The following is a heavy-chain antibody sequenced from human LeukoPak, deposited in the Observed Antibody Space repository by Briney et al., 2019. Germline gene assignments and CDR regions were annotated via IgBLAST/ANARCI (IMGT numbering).Heavy chain of an antibody. D-gene: IGHD5-12*01. Sequence: ASVKVSCKASGYTFTGYYIHWVRQAPGQGLEWMGWINPNSGGTYYAQNFQGRVTMTRDTSISTAYMDLSRLRSDDTAVYYCARVPRGYSGYEAGYFDYWGQGTLVTVSS. V-gene: IGHV1-2*02. CDR1: GYTFTGYY. CDR2: INPNSGGT. J-gene: IGHJ4*02. CDR3: ARVPRGYSGYEAGYFDY.